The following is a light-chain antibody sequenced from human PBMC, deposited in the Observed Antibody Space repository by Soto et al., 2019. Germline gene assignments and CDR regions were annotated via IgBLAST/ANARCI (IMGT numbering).Light chain of an antibody. V-gene: IGKV1-39*01. CDR3: QPRYSTPAT. CDR1: QSISSY. Sequence: DIQMTQSPSSLSASVGDRVTITCRASQSISSYLNWYQQKPGNAPKLLIYAASSLQSGIPSSSSGSGSGTDFTLTISTLQPEDFPPSYGQPRYSTPATFGGGTKVEIK. CDR2: AAS. J-gene: IGKJ4*01.